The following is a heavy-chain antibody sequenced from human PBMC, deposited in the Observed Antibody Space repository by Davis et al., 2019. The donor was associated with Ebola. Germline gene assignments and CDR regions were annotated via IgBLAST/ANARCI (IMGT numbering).Heavy chain of an antibody. CDR1: GDSVSTAG. CDR3: ARGWLRSGFDY. D-gene: IGHD5-12*01. V-gene: IGHV6-1*01. J-gene: IGHJ4*02. Sequence: PSETLSLTCAISGDSVSTAGWNWIRQSPSRGLEWLGRTYYKSKWYNDYAASVKSRITINPDTSKNQFTLQLTSVTPEETAVYYCARGWLRSGFDYWGQGTLVIVSS. CDR2: TYYKSKWYN.